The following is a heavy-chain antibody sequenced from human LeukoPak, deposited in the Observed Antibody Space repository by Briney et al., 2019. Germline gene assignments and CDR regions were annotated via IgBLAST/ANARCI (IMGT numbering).Heavy chain of an antibody. D-gene: IGHD3-10*01. Sequence: SPTLSLTCTLSGRSTINYFRSWIRQPAGKGLDWIGHIYSSGTTHYNPSLNNQVTISLDASTSQLSLHLNSVTAADTAVYFCARAEGSGSGAYTLDYWGQGILVTVSS. V-gene: IGHV4-4*07. CDR1: GRSTINYF. J-gene: IGHJ4*02. CDR3: ARAEGSGSGAYTLDY. CDR2: IYSSGTT.